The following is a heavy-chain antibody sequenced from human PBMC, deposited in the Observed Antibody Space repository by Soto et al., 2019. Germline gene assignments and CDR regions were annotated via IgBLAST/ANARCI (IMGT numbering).Heavy chain of an antibody. V-gene: IGHV3-11*04. Sequence: SLRLSCAASGFTFSDYYMAWIRQAPGKGLEWVSYISTSDSTIYYADSVKGRFTISRDNSKTSLYLQMNSLRAEDTAVYYCARVFRITGTTLSDYWGQGTLVTVSS. CDR1: GFTFSDYY. D-gene: IGHD1-7*01. CDR2: ISTSDSTI. J-gene: IGHJ4*02. CDR3: ARVFRITGTTLSDY.